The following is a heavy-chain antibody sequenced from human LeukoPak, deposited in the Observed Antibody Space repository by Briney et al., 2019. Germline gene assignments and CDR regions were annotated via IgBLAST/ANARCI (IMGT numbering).Heavy chain of an antibody. D-gene: IGHD5-18*01. Sequence: GGSLRLSCAASAFTFRTYAMIWVRQAPGKGLEWVPTVSGSGGSTYYADSVKGRFTISRDYSNNTLYLQMNSLRAEDTAVYYCAKGAASRGYTYVANWGQGTLVTVSS. V-gene: IGHV3-23*01. CDR3: AKGAASRGYTYVAN. J-gene: IGHJ4*02. CDR2: VSGSGGST. CDR1: AFTFRTYA.